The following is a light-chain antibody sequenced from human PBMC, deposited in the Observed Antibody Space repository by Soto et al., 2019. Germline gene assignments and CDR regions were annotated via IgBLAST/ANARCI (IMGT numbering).Light chain of an antibody. CDR2: KAS. J-gene: IGKJ1*01. Sequence: DIQMTQSPSTLSASVGDRVTITCRASQSINSWLAWYQQKPGKAPKVVIYKASSLQSGVPSRSSGSGSGTEFTLTDSCVKTDDFGTYYCQLYNSFTWTFAQVTKVDIK. V-gene: IGKV1-5*03. CDR3: QLYNSFTWT. CDR1: QSINSW.